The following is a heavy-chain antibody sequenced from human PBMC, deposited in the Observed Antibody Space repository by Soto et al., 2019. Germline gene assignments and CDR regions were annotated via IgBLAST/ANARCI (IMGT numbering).Heavy chain of an antibody. V-gene: IGHV7-4-1*01. Sequence: ASVKVSCKASGYTFTSYAMNWVRQAPGQGLEWMGWINTNTGNPTYAQGFTGRFVFSLDTSVSTAYLQICSPKAEDTAVYYCARDYFDRYYYYGMDVWGQGTTVTVSS. CDR1: GYTFTSYA. J-gene: IGHJ6*02. D-gene: IGHD3-9*01. CDR3: ARDYFDRYYYYGMDV. CDR2: INTNTGNP.